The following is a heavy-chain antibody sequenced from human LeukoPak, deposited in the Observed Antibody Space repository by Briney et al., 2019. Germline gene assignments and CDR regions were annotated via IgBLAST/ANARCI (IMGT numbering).Heavy chain of an antibody. V-gene: IGHV3-21*01. Sequence: GGSLRLSCAASGFTFSSYNMNWVRQAPGKGLEWVSSISSSSSYIYYADSMKGRFTISRDNAKNSLYLQMNSLRAEDTAVYYCAKDVGVRTTVGYFDHWGQGTLVTVSS. CDR2: ISSSSSYI. D-gene: IGHD4-11*01. J-gene: IGHJ4*02. CDR1: GFTFSSYN. CDR3: AKDVGVRTTVGYFDH.